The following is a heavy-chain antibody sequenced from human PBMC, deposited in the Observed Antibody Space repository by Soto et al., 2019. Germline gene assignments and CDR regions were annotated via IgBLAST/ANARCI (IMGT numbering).Heavy chain of an antibody. J-gene: IGHJ4*02. CDR1: GFSLDTWGVG. Sequence: QITLKESGPTLVRPTQTLTLTCTVSGFSLDTWGVGVGWIRQPPGKTPEWLALIYWDNDKRYSPSLKNRVTIPTDTSKNPVVLTVPNMDPVDTVTYYCTRALRSWGPYYFDHWGQGTLVTVSS. CDR3: TRALRSWGPYYFDH. CDR2: IYWDNDK. D-gene: IGHD3-16*01. V-gene: IGHV2-5*02.